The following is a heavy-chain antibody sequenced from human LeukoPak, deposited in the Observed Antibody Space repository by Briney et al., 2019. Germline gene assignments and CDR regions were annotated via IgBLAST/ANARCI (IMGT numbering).Heavy chain of an antibody. J-gene: IGHJ3*01. CDR2: ISPNSGKT. Sequence: ASVKVSCKAPGYTFTNYGISWVRQATGQGLEWMGWISPNSGKTNYAQKLQDRLTMTTDTSANTAYMELRSLTSDDTAVYFCGRDGDYSTSGWLGTFDFGGQGTMVTVSS. D-gene: IGHD6-19*01. CDR1: GYTFTNYG. CDR3: GRDGDYSTSGWLGTFDF. V-gene: IGHV1-18*01.